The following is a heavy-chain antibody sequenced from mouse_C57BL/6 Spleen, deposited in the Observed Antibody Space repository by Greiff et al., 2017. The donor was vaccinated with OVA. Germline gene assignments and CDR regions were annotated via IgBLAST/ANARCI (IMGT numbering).Heavy chain of an antibody. CDR1: GYTFTSYT. V-gene: IGHV1-4*01. CDR2: INPSSGYT. CDR3: ARFRDYYGSSYDY. J-gene: IGHJ2*01. D-gene: IGHD1-1*01. Sequence: VKLQESGAELARPGASVKMSCKASGYTFTSYTMHWVKQRPGQGLEWIGYINPSSGYTKYNQKFKDKATLTADKSSSTAYMQLSSLTSEDSAVYYCARFRDYYGSSYDYWGQGTTLTVSS.